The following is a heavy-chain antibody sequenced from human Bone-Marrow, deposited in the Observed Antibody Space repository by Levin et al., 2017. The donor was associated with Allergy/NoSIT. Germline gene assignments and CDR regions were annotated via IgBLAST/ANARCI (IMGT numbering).Heavy chain of an antibody. D-gene: IGHD2-21*02. CDR2: INGDGIVT. Sequence: PGGSLRLSCGASGFTFSTNWMHWVRQAPGKGLMWVSRINGDGIVTLYADSVKGRFTVSRDNAKNTVFLQMHSLTAEDTAVYYCARETRDSYGMDVWGQGTTVIVSS. CDR3: ARETRDSYGMDV. V-gene: IGHV3-74*01. CDR1: GFTFSTNW. J-gene: IGHJ6*02.